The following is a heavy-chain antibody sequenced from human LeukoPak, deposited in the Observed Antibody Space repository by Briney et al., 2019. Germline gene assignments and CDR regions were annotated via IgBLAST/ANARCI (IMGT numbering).Heavy chain of an antibody. CDR2: IYYSGST. D-gene: IGHD3-22*01. J-gene: IGHJ6*02. CDR1: GGSISSGDYY. CDR3: ARDPKDYDSSGYYNPYYYGMDV. V-gene: IGHV4-30-4*01. Sequence: SETLSLTCTVSGGSISSGDYYWSWIRQPPGKGLEWIGYIYYSGSTYYNPSLKSRVTISVDTSKNQFSLKLSSVTAADTAVYYCARDPKDYDSSGYYNPYYYGMDVWGQGTTVTVSS.